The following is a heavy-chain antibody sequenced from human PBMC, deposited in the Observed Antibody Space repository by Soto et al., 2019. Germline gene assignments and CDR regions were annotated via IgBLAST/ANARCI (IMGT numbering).Heavy chain of an antibody. J-gene: IGHJ4*02. CDR2: IRFDGSIQ. D-gene: IGHD2-2*01. Sequence: QVQLVESGGGEVQPGRSLRLSCAASGFVFSNHGMFWVRQAPGKGLEWVAVIRFDGSIQYYADSVKGRFTISRDDSKSTLYLKMNSLGAGDTALYYCARVRGARGAMYVDYWGQGTQVTVSS. CDR1: GFVFSNHG. V-gene: IGHV3-33*01. CDR3: ARVRGARGAMYVDY.